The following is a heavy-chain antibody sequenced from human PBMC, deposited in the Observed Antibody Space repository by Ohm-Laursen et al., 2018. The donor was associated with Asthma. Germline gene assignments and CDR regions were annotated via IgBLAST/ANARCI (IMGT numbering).Heavy chain of an antibody. CDR1: GFTFNTYW. J-gene: IGHJ6*02. CDR3: ARSSGITIFGYYYYGMDV. CDR2: TRNKANSYTT. V-gene: IGHV3-72*01. Sequence: SLRLSCSASGFTFNTYWMSWVRQAPGKGLEWVGRTRNKANSYTTEYAASVKGRFTISRDDSKNSLYLQMNSLKTEDTAVYYCARSSGITIFGYYYYGMDVWGQGTTVTVSS. D-gene: IGHD3-3*01.